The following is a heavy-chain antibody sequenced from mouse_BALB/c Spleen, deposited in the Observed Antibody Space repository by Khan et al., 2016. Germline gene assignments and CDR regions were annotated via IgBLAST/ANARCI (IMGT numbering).Heavy chain of an antibody. D-gene: IGHD1-2*01. Sequence: EVELVESGGGLVQPGGSLKLSCATSGFTFSDYYMYWVRQTPEKRLEWVAYISNGGGSTYYPDTVKGRVTISRDNAKNTLYLQMSRLKSEDTAMYYCARSIHYYGYVTYWGQGTLVTVSA. CDR2: ISNGGGST. V-gene: IGHV5-12*02. CDR3: ARSIHYYGYVTY. CDR1: GFTFSDYY. J-gene: IGHJ3*01.